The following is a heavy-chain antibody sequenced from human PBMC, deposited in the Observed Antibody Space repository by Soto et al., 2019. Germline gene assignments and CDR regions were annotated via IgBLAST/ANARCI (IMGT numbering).Heavy chain of an antibody. CDR3: DLSSGAVDV. CDR1: GGSFSDYY. V-gene: IGHV4-34*01. D-gene: IGHD3-22*01. J-gene: IGHJ6*04. Sequence: QVQLQQWGAGLLKPSETLSLTCAVYGGSFSDYYWSWIRQPPGKGLEWIGEINHSGSTNYNPSLKSRVTISVDTSKNQFSLKLSSVTAADTAVYYCDLSSGAVDVWGKGTPVTVSS. CDR2: INHSGST.